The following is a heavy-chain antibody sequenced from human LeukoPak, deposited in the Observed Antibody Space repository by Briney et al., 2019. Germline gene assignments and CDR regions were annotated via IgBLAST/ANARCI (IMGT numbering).Heavy chain of an antibody. CDR3: TTDEWN. CDR1: GFSFSDAW. Sequence: PGGSLRLSCAASGFSFSDAWMSWVRQDPGKGLEWVGHNKSKSDGGTTDYAAPVKDRFTISRDDSKTTLSLQMNSLKIEDTAVYYCTTDEWNWGQGTLVTVSS. J-gene: IGHJ4*02. V-gene: IGHV3-15*01. CDR2: NKSKSDGGTT. D-gene: IGHD2-8*01.